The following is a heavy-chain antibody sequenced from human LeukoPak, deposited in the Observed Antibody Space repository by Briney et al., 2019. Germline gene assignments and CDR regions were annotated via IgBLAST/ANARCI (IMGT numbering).Heavy chain of an antibody. CDR2: ISSSGSTI. CDR1: RFTFSSYE. D-gene: IGHD3-10*02. Sequence: GGSLRLSCAPSRFTFSSYEMNWVRQAPRKGLEWVSYISSSGSTIHYAHSVKGRFTISRDNAKNSLYLQMNRLRAEDRAVYYCAELGITMIGGVWGKGTTVTIS. CDR3: AELGITMIGGV. V-gene: IGHV3-48*03. J-gene: IGHJ6*03.